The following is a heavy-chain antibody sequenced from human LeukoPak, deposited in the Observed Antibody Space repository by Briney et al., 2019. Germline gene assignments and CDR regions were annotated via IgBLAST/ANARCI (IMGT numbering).Heavy chain of an antibody. D-gene: IGHD6-19*01. CDR2: INHSGST. CDR3: ARGSSGWSYYFDY. J-gene: IGHJ4*02. V-gene: IGHV4-34*01. CDR1: GGSFSGYY. Sequence: PSETQSLTCAVYGGSFSGYYWSWIRQPPGKGLEWIGEINHSGSTNYNPSLKSRVTISVDTSKNQFSLKLSSVTAADTAVYYCARGSSGWSYYFDYWGQGTLVTVSS.